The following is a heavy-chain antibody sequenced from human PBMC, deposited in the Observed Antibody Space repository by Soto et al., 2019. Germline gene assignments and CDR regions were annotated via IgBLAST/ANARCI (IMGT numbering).Heavy chain of an antibody. V-gene: IGHV1-69*06. Sequence: SVKVSCKASGGTFSSYAISWVRQAPGQGLEWMGGIIPIFGTANYAQKFQGRVTITADKSTSTAYMELSSLRSEDTAVYYCAKNSVGGRSSYYYGMDVWGQGTTVTVSS. CDR3: AKNSVGGRSSYYYGMDV. J-gene: IGHJ6*02. CDR2: IIPIFGTA. D-gene: IGHD3-16*01. CDR1: GGTFSSYA.